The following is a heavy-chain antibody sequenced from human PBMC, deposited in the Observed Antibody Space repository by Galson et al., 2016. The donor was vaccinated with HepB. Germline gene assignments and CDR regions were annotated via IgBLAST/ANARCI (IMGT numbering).Heavy chain of an antibody. J-gene: IGHJ4*02. CDR1: GFTFKTYW. Sequence: SLRLSCAASGFTFKTYWMSWIRQAPGKGLERVANIKEDGTVKNYVDSVKGRFTISRDNAKNSFYLQMNNLRAEDTAVYYCARDMYTTARDYWGQGTLVTVSS. V-gene: IGHV3-7*01. CDR3: ARDMYTTARDY. D-gene: IGHD2/OR15-2a*01. CDR2: IKEDGTVK.